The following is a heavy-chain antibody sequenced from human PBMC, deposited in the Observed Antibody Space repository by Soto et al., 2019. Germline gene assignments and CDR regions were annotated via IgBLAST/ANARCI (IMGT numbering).Heavy chain of an antibody. J-gene: IGHJ5*02. V-gene: IGHV3-23*01. D-gene: IGHD3-16*01. CDR1: GFTFSGSA. CDR3: ARATRPSVRTSLVRYNWFGT. CDR2: ISGSGSNT. Sequence: EVQLLESGGGLVQPGGSLRLSCVPSGFTFSGSAMTWVRQAPGKGLEWVSTISGSGSNTYYADSVKGRFTISRDNSKNTLSLQLTSLRADDTALYFCARATRPSVRTSLVRYNWFGTWGQGTLVTVSA.